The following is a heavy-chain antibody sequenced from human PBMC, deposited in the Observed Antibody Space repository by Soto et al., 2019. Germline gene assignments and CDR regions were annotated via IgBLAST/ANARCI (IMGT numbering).Heavy chain of an antibody. CDR2: IIPIFGTT. Sequence: QVQLVQSGAEVKKPGSSVKVSCKASGGTFSTYAITWVRQAPGQGLEWLGGIIPIFGTTDYARNCQGRVTSTAAESTRTVFIELSSLTSEDTAVYDGARGVGADYGDYWGQGTRVTVSS. CDR1: GGTFSTYA. V-gene: IGHV1-69*01. CDR3: ARGVGADYGDY. J-gene: IGHJ4*02. D-gene: IGHD1-26*01.